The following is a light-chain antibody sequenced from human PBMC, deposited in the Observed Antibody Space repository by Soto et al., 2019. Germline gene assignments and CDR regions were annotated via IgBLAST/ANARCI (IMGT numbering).Light chain of an antibody. J-gene: IGKJ5*01. CDR1: QSITNY. Sequence: EIVFTQSPSTLSLSPGERATLSCRASQSITNYVGWYQQKPGQAPRLLIYATTTRATGIPARFSGSGSGTDFTLTISSLQPEDVSVYYCQQRSRRPLTFGQGTRVDI. V-gene: IGKV3-11*01. CDR3: QQRSRRPLT. CDR2: ATT.